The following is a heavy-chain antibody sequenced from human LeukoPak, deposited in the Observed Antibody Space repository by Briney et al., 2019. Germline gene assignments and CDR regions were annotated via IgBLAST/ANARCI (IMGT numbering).Heavy chain of an antibody. CDR2: IYYSGST. V-gene: IGHV4-31*03. J-gene: IGHJ4*02. D-gene: IGHD1-26*01. Sequence: MPSETLSFTCTVSGGSISSGGYYWSWIRQHPGKGLEWIGYIYYSGSTYYNPSLKSRVTISVDTSKNQFSLKLSSVTAADTAVYYCARDQWDYGHFDYWGQGTLVTVSS. CDR3: ARDQWDYGHFDY. CDR1: GGSISSGGYY.